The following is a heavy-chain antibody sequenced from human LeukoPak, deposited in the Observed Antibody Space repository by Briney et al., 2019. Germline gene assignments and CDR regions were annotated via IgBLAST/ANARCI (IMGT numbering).Heavy chain of an antibody. CDR1: GFTFSSYS. CDR3: ARAGIVGATSYY. J-gene: IGHJ4*02. V-gene: IGHV3-21*01. D-gene: IGHD1-26*01. Sequence: GGSLRLSCAASGFTFSSYSMNWVRQAPGKGLEWVSSISSSSSYIYYADSVKGRFTISRDNTKNSLYLQMNSLRAEDTAVYYCARAGIVGATSYYWGQGTLVTVSS. CDR2: ISSSSSYI.